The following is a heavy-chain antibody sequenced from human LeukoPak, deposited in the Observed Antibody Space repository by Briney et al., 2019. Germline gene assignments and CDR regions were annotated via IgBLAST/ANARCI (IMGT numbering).Heavy chain of an antibody. CDR2: IYHSGGT. D-gene: IGHD3-22*01. CDR3: ARERGLGYYDSSGMIDY. J-gene: IGHJ4*02. CDR1: GFTFDNYAM. V-gene: IGHV4-4*02. Sequence: NPGGSLRLSCAASGFTFDNYAMSWVRQPPGKGLEWIGEIYHSGGTNYNPSLKSRVTISVDKSKNQFSLKLSPVTAADTAVYYCARERGLGYYDSSGMIDYWGQGTLVTVSS.